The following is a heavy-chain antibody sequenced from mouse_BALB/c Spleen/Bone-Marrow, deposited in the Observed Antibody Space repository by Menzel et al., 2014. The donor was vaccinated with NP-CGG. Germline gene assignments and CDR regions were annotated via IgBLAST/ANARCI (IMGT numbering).Heavy chain of an antibody. V-gene: IGHV1S29*02. CDR2: IYPYNGGT. CDR3: ERFRYDWYLDV. Sequence: VQLQQSGPELVKPGASVKISCKASGYTFTDYNMHCVKQSHGKSLEWIGYIYPYNGGTGYNQKFKSKATLTVDNSSSSTDLGLRSLTAEDSAVYECERFRYDWYLDVWGAGTTVTVSS. J-gene: IGHJ1*01. CDR1: GYTFTDYN. D-gene: IGHD2-14*01.